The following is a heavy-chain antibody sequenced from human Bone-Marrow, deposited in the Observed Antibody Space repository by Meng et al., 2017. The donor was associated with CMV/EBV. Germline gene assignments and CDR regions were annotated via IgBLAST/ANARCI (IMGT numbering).Heavy chain of an antibody. CDR3: AKDRAYSSGWYLFHGMDV. Sequence: GESLKISCAASGFTFSSYAMSWVRQAPGKGLEWVSAISGSGGSTYYADSVKGRFTISRDNSKNTLYLQMNSLRAEDTAVYYCAKDRAYSSGWYLFHGMDVWGQGTTVTVSS. J-gene: IGHJ6*02. V-gene: IGHV3-23*01. CDR1: GFTFSSYA. CDR2: ISGSGGST. D-gene: IGHD6-19*01.